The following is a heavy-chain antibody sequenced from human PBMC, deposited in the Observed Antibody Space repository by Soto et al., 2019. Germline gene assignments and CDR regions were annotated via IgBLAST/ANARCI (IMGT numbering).Heavy chain of an antibody. D-gene: IGHD5-18*01. Sequence: QVQLVQSGAEVKKPGASVKVSCKASGYTFTSYGISWVRQAPGQGLEWMGWISAYNGNTNYAQKLPGRGTMTTDTSTSTAYMELRSLRSDDTAVYYCARNVDDTAFLNGPFDYWGQGTLVTVSS. J-gene: IGHJ4*02. CDR2: ISAYNGNT. V-gene: IGHV1-18*01. CDR1: GYTFTSYG. CDR3: ARNVDDTAFLNGPFDY.